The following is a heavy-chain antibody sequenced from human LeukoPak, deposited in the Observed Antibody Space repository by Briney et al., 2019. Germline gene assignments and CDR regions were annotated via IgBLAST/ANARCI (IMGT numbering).Heavy chain of an antibody. D-gene: IGHD6-19*01. CDR1: GFTFSNAW. V-gene: IGHV3-7*01. Sequence: GGSLRLSCAASGFTFSNAWMSWVRQAPGKGLEWVANIKQDGSEKYYVDSVKGRFTISRDNAKNSLYLQMNSLRAEDTAVYYCARVEYTSGCSDYWGQGTLVIVSS. CDR3: ARVEYTSGCSDY. J-gene: IGHJ4*02. CDR2: IKQDGSEK.